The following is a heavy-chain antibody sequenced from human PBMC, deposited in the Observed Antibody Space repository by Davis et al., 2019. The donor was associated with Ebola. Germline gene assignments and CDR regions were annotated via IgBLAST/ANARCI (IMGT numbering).Heavy chain of an antibody. CDR1: GFTFSSYD. V-gene: IGHV3-23*01. J-gene: IGHJ6*02. CDR2: IRGSGGST. D-gene: IGHD5-18*01. CDR3: ARGTLDTAMVNYGMDV. Sequence: GESLKISCAASGFTFSSYDMHWVRQAPGKGLEWVSGIRGSGGSTSYADSVKGRFTISRDNSRSTLYLQMNSLRAEDTAVYYCARGTLDTAMVNYGMDVWGQGTTVTVSS.